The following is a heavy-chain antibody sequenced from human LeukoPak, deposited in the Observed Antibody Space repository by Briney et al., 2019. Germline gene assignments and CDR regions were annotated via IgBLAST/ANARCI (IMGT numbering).Heavy chain of an antibody. Sequence: PGGSLRLSCAASGFTFSSYGMHWVRQAPGKGLEWVAVISYDGSNKYYADSVKGRFTISRDNSKNTLYLQMNSLRAEDTAVYYCAKEGRRGYSYGPLDYWGQGTLVTVSS. V-gene: IGHV3-30*18. D-gene: IGHD5-18*01. CDR3: AKEGRRGYSYGPLDY. J-gene: IGHJ4*02. CDR1: GFTFSSYG. CDR2: ISYDGSNK.